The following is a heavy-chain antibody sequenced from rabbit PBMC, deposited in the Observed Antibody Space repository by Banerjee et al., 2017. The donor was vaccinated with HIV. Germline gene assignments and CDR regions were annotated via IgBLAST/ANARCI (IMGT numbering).Heavy chain of an antibody. J-gene: IGHJ3*01. D-gene: IGHD4-1*01. V-gene: IGHV1S45*01. CDR2: IYAGSSGST. CDR3: ARDLAGVIGWNFGL. CDR1: GFSFISHYW. Sequence: QEQLEESGGDLVKPEGSLTLTCTASGFSFISHYWMSWVRQAPGKGPEWISCIYAGSSGSTYYASWVNGRFTIARTSSTTVTLQMTSLTAADTATYFCARDLAGVIGWNFGLWGQGTLVTVS.